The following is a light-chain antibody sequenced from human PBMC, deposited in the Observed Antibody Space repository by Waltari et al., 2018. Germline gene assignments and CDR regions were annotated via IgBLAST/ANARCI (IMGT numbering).Light chain of an antibody. CDR1: QSVTTN. V-gene: IGKV3-15*01. CDR2: GAS. J-gene: IGKJ1*01. Sequence: EIVMTQSPASLSLSPGERVTLSCRASQSVTTNLAWYQQKPGQAPRLLIYGASTRAACIPARCSGSGSGTEFTLTISGLQSEDFAFYYCQQYNDWPPCTFGQGTKVEVK. CDR3: QQYNDWPPCT.